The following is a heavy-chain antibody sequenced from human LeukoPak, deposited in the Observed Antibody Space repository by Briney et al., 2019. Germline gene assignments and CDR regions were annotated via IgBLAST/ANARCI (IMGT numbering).Heavy chain of an antibody. CDR3: AREMGATLDALDI. D-gene: IGHD1-26*01. V-gene: IGHV1-46*01. CDR2: INPSGGST. Sequence: ASVKVSCKASGGTFSSYAISWVRQAPGQGLEWMGIINPSGGSTSYAQKFQGRVTMTRDMSTSTVYMELSSLRSEDTAVYYCAREMGATLDALDIWGQGTMVTVSS. J-gene: IGHJ3*02. CDR1: GGTFSSYA.